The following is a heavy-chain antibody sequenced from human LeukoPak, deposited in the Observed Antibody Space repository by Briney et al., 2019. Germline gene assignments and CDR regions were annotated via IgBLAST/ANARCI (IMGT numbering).Heavy chain of an antibody. Sequence: GGSLRLSCAASGFTFSSYAMSWVRQAPGKGLEWVSAISGSGGSTYYADSVKGRFTISRDNSKNTLYLQMNSLRAEDTAVYYCVGGSGWFGGAFDIWGQGTMDTVSS. CDR3: VGGSGWFGGAFDI. D-gene: IGHD6-19*01. V-gene: IGHV3-23*01. CDR2: ISGSGGST. J-gene: IGHJ3*02. CDR1: GFTFSSYA.